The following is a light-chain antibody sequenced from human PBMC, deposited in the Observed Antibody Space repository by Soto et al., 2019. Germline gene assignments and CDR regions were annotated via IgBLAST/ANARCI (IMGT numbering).Light chain of an antibody. Sequence: DIQMTQSPSTLSASVGDRVTITCRASQTISSWLAWYQQKPGKAPNLLIYDASTLERGVPSRFSGTGSGTEFTLTIVRLQPDDFATYYCQQYHTSSITFGQGTRLEIK. V-gene: IGKV1-5*01. J-gene: IGKJ5*01. CDR3: QQYHTSSIT. CDR2: DAS. CDR1: QTISSW.